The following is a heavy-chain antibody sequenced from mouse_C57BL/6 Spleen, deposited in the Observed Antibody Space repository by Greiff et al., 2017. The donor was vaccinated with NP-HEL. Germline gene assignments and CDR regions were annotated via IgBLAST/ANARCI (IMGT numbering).Heavy chain of an antibody. V-gene: IGHV3-6*01. D-gene: IGHD2-5*01. CDR1: GYSITSGYY. CDR3: ARDPGSNYGYYAMDY. CDR2: ISYDGSN. Sequence: DVQLQESGPGLVKPSQSLSLTCSVTGYSITSGYYWNWIRQFPGNKLEWMGYISYDGSNNYNPSLKNRISITRDTSKNQFFLKLNSVTTEDTDTYYCARDPGSNYGYYAMDYWGQGTSVTVSS. J-gene: IGHJ4*01.